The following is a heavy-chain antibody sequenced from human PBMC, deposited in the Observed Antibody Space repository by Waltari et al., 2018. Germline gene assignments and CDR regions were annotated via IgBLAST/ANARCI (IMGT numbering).Heavy chain of an antibody. CDR2: IKRDGSST. CDR1: GFILSTYW. V-gene: IGHV3-74*01. Sequence: EVQLVESGGGLVQPGGSLRLSCVASGFILSTYWMDWVRQAPGKGLVWVSRIKRDGSSTTYADSVKGRFTISRDNAKNTLYLHMSSLRAEDTAVYYCVRENIAAAGLESWGQGTLVTVSS. J-gene: IGHJ4*02. CDR3: VRENIAAAGLES. D-gene: IGHD6-13*01.